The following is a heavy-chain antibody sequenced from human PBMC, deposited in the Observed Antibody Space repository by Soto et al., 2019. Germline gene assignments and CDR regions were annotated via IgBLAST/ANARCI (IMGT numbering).Heavy chain of an antibody. J-gene: IGHJ5*02. CDR2: IYYSGST. Sequence: SETLSLTCTVSGGSISSGYYYWSWIRQPPGKGLEWIGYIYYSGSTYYNPSLKSRVTISVDTSKNQFSLKLSSVTAADTAVYYCAREFITMVRGVIVSSAPLNWFDPWGQGTLVTVSS. D-gene: IGHD3-10*01. CDR1: GGSISSGYYY. V-gene: IGHV4-30-4*01. CDR3: AREFITMVRGVIVSSAPLNWFDP.